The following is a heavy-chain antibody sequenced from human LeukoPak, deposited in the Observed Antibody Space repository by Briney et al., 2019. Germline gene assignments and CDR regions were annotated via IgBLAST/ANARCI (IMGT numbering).Heavy chain of an antibody. J-gene: IGHJ4*02. D-gene: IGHD5-18*01. Sequence: PGGSLRLSCAASGFTFSNYAMHWVRQAPGKGLEWVAVISYDGSNKYYADSVKGRFTISRDNSKNTLYLQMNSLRTEDTAVYYCARATPSPDVDTPMVYDYWGQGTLVTVSS. CDR1: GFTFSNYA. CDR3: ARATPSPDVDTPMVYDY. V-gene: IGHV3-30*04. CDR2: ISYDGSNK.